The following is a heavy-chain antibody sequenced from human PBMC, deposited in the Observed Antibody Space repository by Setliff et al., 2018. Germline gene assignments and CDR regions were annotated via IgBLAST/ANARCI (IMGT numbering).Heavy chain of an antibody. V-gene: IGHV4-4*08. Sequence: SETLSLTCTVSGASVRTYYWTWIRQPPGKGLEWIGNIYGMGETKYHPSLKSRVTISLDKTKNAFSLRLTSVTAADTGVYFCARPVDPDVWGKGTTVTSPQ. CDR3: ARPVDPDV. CDR2: IYGMGET. CDR1: GASVRTYY. J-gene: IGHJ6*04.